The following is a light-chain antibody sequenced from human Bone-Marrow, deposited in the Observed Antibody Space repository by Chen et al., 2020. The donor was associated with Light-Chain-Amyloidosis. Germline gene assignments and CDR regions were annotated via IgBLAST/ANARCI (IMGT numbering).Light chain of an antibody. CDR3: QVWDRSSDRPV. V-gene: IGLV3-21*02. CDR1: NIGSTS. Sequence: SYVLTQPSSVSVAPGQTATIACGGNNIGSTSVHWYQQTPGQAPLLVGYDDSDRPSGIPERLAGSNSGNTATLTISRVEAGEEADYYGQVWDRSSDRPVFGGGTKLTVL. CDR2: DDS. J-gene: IGLJ3*02.